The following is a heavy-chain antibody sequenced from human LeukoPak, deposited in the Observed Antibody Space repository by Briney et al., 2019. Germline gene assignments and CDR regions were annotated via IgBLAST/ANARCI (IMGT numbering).Heavy chain of an antibody. V-gene: IGHV3-23*01. J-gene: IGHJ4*02. CDR3: TKRRGSGWHAIDY. CDR2: ISGSGGST. CDR1: GFTFSNYG. D-gene: IGHD6-19*01. Sequence: GGSLRLSCAASGFTFSNYGMSWVRQAPGKGLEWVSVISGSGGSTYYADSVKGRFTISRDNSKNTLYLQMNSLRAEDTAVYYCTKRRGSGWHAIDYWGQGTLVTVSS.